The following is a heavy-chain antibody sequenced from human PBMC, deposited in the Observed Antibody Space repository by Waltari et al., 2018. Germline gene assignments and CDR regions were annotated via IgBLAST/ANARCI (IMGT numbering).Heavy chain of an antibody. CDR3: ARSPDYGGNSLDY. V-gene: IGHV1-69*02. CDR1: GGTFSSYT. CDR2: FIPILGIA. Sequence: QVQLVQSGAEVKKPGSSVKVSCKASGGTFSSYTISWVRQAPGQGIEWMGRFIPILGIANSAQKFKGRVTITADKSTSTAYMELSSLRSEDTAVYYCARSPDYGGNSLDYWGQGTLVTVSS. D-gene: IGHD4-17*01. J-gene: IGHJ4*02.